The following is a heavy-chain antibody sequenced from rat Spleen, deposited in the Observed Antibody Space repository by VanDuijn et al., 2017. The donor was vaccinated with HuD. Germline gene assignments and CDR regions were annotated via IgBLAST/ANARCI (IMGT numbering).Heavy chain of an antibody. CDR3: TRDGETGSFDY. J-gene: IGHJ2*01. D-gene: IGHD5-1*01. CDR1: GFSLTNYG. V-gene: IGHV2-52*01. Sequence: QVQLKESGPVLVQASETLSLTCTVSGFSLTNYGVIWVRQPPGKGLEWMGIIWRNGNTDYNSALKSRLSINRDTSKSQVFLKMNRLQTDGTVIYYCTRDGETGSFDYWGQGVMVTVSS. CDR2: IWRNGNT.